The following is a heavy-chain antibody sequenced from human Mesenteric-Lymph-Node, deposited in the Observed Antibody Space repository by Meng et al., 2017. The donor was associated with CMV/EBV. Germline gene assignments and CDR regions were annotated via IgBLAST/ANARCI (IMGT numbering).Heavy chain of an antibody. CDR3: GSWYFDY. Sequence: SLTCAISGDNVSSNSAAWHWIRQSPSRGLEWLGKTYYRSKWYHDYAVSLKSRITINSDTSKNQFSLLLNSVTPEDTAVYYCGSWYFDYWGQGTLVTVSS. J-gene: IGHJ4*02. CDR2: TYYRSKWYH. CDR1: GDNVSSNSAA. V-gene: IGHV6-1*01.